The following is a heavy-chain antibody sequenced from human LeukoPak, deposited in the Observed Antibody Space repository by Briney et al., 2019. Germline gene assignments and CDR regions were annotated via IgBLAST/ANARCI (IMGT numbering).Heavy chain of an antibody. Sequence: PSETLSLTCTVSGYSISRGFHWGWIRQPPGKGLEWIGTIYRSGTTYYNPSLNPSLKSRVTISVDTSKNQFSLKLSSVTAADTAVYYCARVNWVFDYWGQGILVTVSS. CDR2: IYRSGTT. V-gene: IGHV4-38-2*02. CDR3: ARVNWVFDY. CDR1: GYSISRGFH. J-gene: IGHJ4*02. D-gene: IGHD7-27*01.